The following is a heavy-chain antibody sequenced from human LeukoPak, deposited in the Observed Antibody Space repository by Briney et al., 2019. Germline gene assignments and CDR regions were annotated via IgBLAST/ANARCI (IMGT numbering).Heavy chain of an antibody. CDR2: IIPIFGTA. D-gene: IGHD6-13*01. V-gene: IGHV1-69*05. J-gene: IGHJ5*02. CDR1: GGTFSSYA. Sequence: SVKVSCKASGGTFSSYAISWVRQAPGQGLERMGRIIPIFGTANYAQKYQGRVTITTDESTSTAYMELSSLRSEDTAVYYCARGSYSSSWSVGFDPWGQGTLVTVSS. CDR3: ARGSYSSSWSVGFDP.